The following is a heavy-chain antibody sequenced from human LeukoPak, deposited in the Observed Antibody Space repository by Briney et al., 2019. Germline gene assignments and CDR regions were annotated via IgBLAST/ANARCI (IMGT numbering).Heavy chain of an antibody. D-gene: IGHD5-12*01. J-gene: IGHJ4*02. CDR3: AVSGYDLREGYYFDY. CDR1: VYTFTSYG. V-gene: IGHV1-18*01. CDR2: ISAYNGNT. Sequence: ASVKVSCKASVYTFTSYGISWVRQAPGQGLEWMGCISAYNGNTNYAQKLQGRVTMTTDTSTSTAYMELRSLRSDETAVYYCAVSGYDLREGYYFDYWGQGTLVTVSS.